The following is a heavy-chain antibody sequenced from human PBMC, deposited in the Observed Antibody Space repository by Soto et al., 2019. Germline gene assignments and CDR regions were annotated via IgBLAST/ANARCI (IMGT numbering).Heavy chain of an antibody. J-gene: IGHJ4*02. V-gene: IGHV3-48*02. CDR1: GFTFRSYA. CDR2: INSGSSTI. CDR3: VSDRGYTGYDLEY. D-gene: IGHD5-12*01. Sequence: EVQLVESGGGLVQPGGSLRLSCAASGFTFRSYAMNWVRQAPGKGLEWVSYINSGSSTIYYADSAKGRFSISRDNAKNSLYLQMNSLRDEDTAVYFCVSDRGYTGYDLEYWGQGALVTVSS.